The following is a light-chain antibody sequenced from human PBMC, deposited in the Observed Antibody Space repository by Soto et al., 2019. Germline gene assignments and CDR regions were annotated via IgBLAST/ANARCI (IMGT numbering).Light chain of an antibody. CDR3: SSYTSSSTLV. CDR2: EVT. Sequence: QSVLAQPASVSGSPGQSITIPCTGTTSDIGAYDYVSWYQQHPGKVPKLIIFEVTKRPSGFSSRFSGSKSGNTASLTISGLQAEDEADYYCSSYTSSSTLVFGGGTQLTVL. V-gene: IGLV2-14*01. CDR1: TSDIGAYDY. J-gene: IGLJ3*02.